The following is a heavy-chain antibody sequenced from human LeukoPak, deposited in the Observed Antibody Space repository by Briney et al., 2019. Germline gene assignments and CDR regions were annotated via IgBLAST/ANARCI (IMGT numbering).Heavy chain of an antibody. V-gene: IGHV3-30-3*01. D-gene: IGHD5-12*01. CDR2: ISYDGSNK. CDR3: ARARGKGYSGYEPNFDY. CDR1: GFTFNTFA. J-gene: IGHJ4*02. Sequence: GGSLRLSCAASGFTFNTFAMHWVRQAPGKGLEWVAVISYDGSNKYYADSVKGRFTISRDNSKNTLYLQMNSLRAEDTAVYYCARARGKGYSGYEPNFDYWGQGTLVTVSS.